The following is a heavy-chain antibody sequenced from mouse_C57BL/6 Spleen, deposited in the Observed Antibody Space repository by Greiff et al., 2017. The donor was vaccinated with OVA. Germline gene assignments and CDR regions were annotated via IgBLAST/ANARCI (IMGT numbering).Heavy chain of an antibody. CDR3: TSSPYYYGSSYGYFDV. D-gene: IGHD1-1*01. CDR2: IRLKSDNYAT. V-gene: IGHV6-3*01. J-gene: IGHJ1*03. CDR1: GFTFSNYW. Sequence: EVKLVESGGGLVQPGGSMKLSCVASGFTFSNYWMNWVRQSPEKGLEWVAQIRLKSDNYATHYAESVKGRFTISRDDSKSSVYLQMNNLRAEDTGIYYCTSSPYYYGSSYGYFDVWGTGTTVTVSS.